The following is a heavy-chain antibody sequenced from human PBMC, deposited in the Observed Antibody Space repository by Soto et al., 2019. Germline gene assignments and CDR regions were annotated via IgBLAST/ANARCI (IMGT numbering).Heavy chain of an antibody. CDR3: ARAVVLTFTRFYDMDV. D-gene: IGHD3-9*01. CDR2: LIPMFGTT. J-gene: IGHJ6*02. Sequence: QVPLVQSGAEVKTSGSSVKVSCKASGGTFSSYSIPWVRQAPGQWLEWMGRLIPMFGTTDYAQRFQGRVTFTADESTSTASMEVTNLTSEDTAVYYCARAVVLTFTRFYDMDVWGQGTTGTVSS. V-gene: IGHV1-69*01. CDR1: GGTFSSYS.